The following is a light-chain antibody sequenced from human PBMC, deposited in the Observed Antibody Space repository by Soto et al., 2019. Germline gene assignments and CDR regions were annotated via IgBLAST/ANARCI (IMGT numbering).Light chain of an antibody. Sequence: DIVMTQSPLSLPVTPGEPASISCRSSQSLLYSNGYNYLDWYLQKTGQSPQLLIYLGSYRASGVPERFSGSGSGTYFTLKISRVEAEDVGVYYCMQALETPYTFGQGTKLEI. V-gene: IGKV2-28*01. J-gene: IGKJ2*01. CDR3: MQALETPYT. CDR2: LGS. CDR1: QSLLYSNGYNY.